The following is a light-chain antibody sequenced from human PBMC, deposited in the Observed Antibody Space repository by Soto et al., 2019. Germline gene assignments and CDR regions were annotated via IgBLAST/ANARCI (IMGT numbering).Light chain of an antibody. V-gene: IGLV4-69*01. CDR1: SGHSSYA. J-gene: IGLJ3*02. CDR3: QPWGTGDWV. CDR2: LNSDGSH. Sequence: QPVLTQSPSASASLGASVKLTCTLSSGHSSYAIAWHQQQPEKGPRYLMKLNSDGSHSKGDGIPDRFSGSSSGAERYLTISRLQSEDAADYYCQPWGTGDWVFGGGTKLTVL.